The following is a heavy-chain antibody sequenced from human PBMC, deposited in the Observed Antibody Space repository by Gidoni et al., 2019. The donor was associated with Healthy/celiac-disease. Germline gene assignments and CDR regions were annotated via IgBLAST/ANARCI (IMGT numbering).Heavy chain of an antibody. CDR2: ISDEGSNK. D-gene: IGHD2-2*01. CDR3: ARGGFRVVVPAAPWGDAFDI. Sequence: QVQLVESGGGVVQPGRSLTLSCASPGFTFSSYAMHWVRQAPGKGLEWVAVISDEGSNKYYADSVKGRFTISRDNSKNTLYLQMNSLRAEDTAVYYCARGGFRVVVPAAPWGDAFDIWGQGTMVTVSS. V-gene: IGHV3-30-3*01. CDR1: GFTFSSYA. J-gene: IGHJ3*02.